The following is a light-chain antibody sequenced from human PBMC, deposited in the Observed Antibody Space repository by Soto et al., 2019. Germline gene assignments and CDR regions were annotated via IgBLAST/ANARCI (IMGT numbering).Light chain of an antibody. CDR1: HSISSR. CDR2: GAS. J-gene: IGKJ4*01. V-gene: IGKV3-15*01. Sequence: EIVMTQSPATLSVSPGERATLSCRASHSISSRLAWYQQKPGQAPRLLLYGASTRATGLPARFSGSGSGTEFTLTISSPQSEDFAVYYCQHYTNWPLTFGGGTKVEIK. CDR3: QHYTNWPLT.